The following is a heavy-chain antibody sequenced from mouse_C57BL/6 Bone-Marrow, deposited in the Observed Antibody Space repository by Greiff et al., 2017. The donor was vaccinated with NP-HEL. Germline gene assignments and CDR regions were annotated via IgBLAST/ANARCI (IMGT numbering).Heavy chain of an antibody. Sequence: EVKLVESEGGLVQPGSSMKLSCTASGFTFSDYYMAWVRQVPEKGLEWVANINYDGSSTYYLDSLKSRFIISRDNAKNILYLQMSSLKSEDTATYYCAREYYGLYYFDYWGQGTTLTVSS. CDR3: AREYYGLYYFDY. CDR1: GFTFSDYY. V-gene: IGHV5-16*01. CDR2: INYDGSST. J-gene: IGHJ2*01. D-gene: IGHD1-1*01.